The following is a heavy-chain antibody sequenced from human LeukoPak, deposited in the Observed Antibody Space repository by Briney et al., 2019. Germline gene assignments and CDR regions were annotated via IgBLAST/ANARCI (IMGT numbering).Heavy chain of an antibody. J-gene: IGHJ4*02. Sequence: GGSLRLSCAASEFDFSTHAMTWVRQAPGKGLEWVSAISISGTKTYYADSVKGRFTISRDNSKNTLYLQMNSLRAEDTAVYYCAKSHSVVPRTGTDYWGQGTLVTVSS. CDR2: ISISGTKT. D-gene: IGHD2-2*01. V-gene: IGHV3-23*01. CDR3: AKSHSVVPRTGTDY. CDR1: EFDFSTHA.